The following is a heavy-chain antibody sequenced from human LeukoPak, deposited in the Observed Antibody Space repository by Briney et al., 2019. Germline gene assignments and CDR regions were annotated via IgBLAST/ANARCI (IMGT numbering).Heavy chain of an antibody. V-gene: IGHV4-38-2*02. CDR2: IYHSGST. CDR1: GYSISSGYY. CDR3: ARGNPTVTSDY. D-gene: IGHD4-17*01. J-gene: IGHJ4*02. Sequence: SETLSLTCTVSGYSISSGYYWGWIRPPPGKGLEWIGSIYHSGSTYYNPSLKSRVTISVDTSKNQFSLKLSSVTAADTAVYYCARGNPTVTSDYWGQGTLVTVSS.